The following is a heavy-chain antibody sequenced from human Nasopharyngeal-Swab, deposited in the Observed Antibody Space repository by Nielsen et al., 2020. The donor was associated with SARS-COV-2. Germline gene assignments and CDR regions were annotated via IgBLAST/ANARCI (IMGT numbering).Heavy chain of an antibody. CDR2: IIPMFHRA. CDR1: GGTFSTYG. Sequence: SVKVSCKASGGTFSTYGISWVRQAPGQGLEWMGGIIPMFHRANYAQKFQGRVTITADESTSTAYMELSSLRSEDTAVYYCARDHMYCSSTSCQPNEDYYMDVWGKGTTVTVSS. V-gene: IGHV1-69*13. J-gene: IGHJ6*03. CDR3: ARDHMYCSSTSCQPNEDYYMDV. D-gene: IGHD2-2*01.